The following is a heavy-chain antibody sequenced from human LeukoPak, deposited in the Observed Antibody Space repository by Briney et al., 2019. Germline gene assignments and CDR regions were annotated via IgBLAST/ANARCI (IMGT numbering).Heavy chain of an antibody. D-gene: IGHD3-10*01. CDR3: ARDPSPYGSGSYHFDY. J-gene: IGHJ4*02. CDR1: GGTFSSYA. V-gene: IGHV1-69*05. Sequence: ASVKVSCKASGGTFSSYAMSWVRQAPGQGLEWMGRIIPIFGTANYARKFQGGVTITTDESTSTAYMELSSLRSEDTAVYYCARDPSPYGSGSYHFDYWGQGTLVTVSS. CDR2: IIPIFGTA.